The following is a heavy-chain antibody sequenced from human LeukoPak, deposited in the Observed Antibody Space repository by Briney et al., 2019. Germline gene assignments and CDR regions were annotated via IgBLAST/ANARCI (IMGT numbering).Heavy chain of an antibody. CDR2: INPNSGGT. Sequence: VKVSCKASGYTFTGYYMHWVRQAPGQGLEWMGWINPNSGGTNYAQKFQGRVTMTRDTSISTANMELSRLISGDTAVYYCARGLSYCSGSSCYNNWIDPWGQGTLVTVSS. CDR1: GYTFTGYY. CDR3: ARGLSYCSGSSCYNNWIDP. J-gene: IGHJ5*02. V-gene: IGHV1-2*02. D-gene: IGHD2-15*01.